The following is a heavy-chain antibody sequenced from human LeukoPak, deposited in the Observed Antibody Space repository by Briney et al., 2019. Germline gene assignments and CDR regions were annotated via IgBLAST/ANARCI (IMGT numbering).Heavy chain of an antibody. V-gene: IGHV3-11*04. Sequence: TGGSLRLSCAASGFTVSSNYMSWVRQAPGKGLEWVSYISSSGHIIYYADSVKGRFTISRDNAKNSLYLQMNSLRAEDTALYYCARVAATGTNYWGQGTLVTVSS. D-gene: IGHD6-13*01. CDR1: GFTVSSNY. CDR2: ISSSGHII. J-gene: IGHJ4*02. CDR3: ARVAATGTNY.